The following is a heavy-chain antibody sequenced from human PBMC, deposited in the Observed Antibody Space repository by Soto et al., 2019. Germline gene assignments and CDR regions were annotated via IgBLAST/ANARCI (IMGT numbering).Heavy chain of an antibody. J-gene: IGHJ3*02. D-gene: IGHD3-10*01. CDR3: ARAGYYYGSGLDAFDI. CDR1: GGSISSGDYY. CDR2: IYYSGST. Sequence: QVQLQESGPGLVKPSQTLSLTCTVSGGSISSGDYYWSWIRQPPGKGLEWIGYIYYSGSTYYNPSLKSRVTISLDTFKTXFSLKLSSVTAADTAVYYCARAGYYYGSGLDAFDIWGQGTMVTVSS. V-gene: IGHV4-30-4*01.